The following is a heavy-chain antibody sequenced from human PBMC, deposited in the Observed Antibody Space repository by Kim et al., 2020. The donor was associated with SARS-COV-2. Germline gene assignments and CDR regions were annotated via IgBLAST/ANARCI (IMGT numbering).Heavy chain of an antibody. CDR1: GGTFSSYA. CDR2: IIPILGIA. D-gene: IGHD3-3*01. J-gene: IGHJ6*02. V-gene: IGHV1-69*04. Sequence: SVKVSCKASGGTFSSYAISWVRQAPGQGLEWMGRIIPILGIANYAQKFQGRVTITADKSTSTAYMELSSLRSEDTAVYYCARYPNHRVLEPPSASYYYGMDVWGQGTTVTVSS. CDR3: ARYPNHRVLEPPSASYYYGMDV.